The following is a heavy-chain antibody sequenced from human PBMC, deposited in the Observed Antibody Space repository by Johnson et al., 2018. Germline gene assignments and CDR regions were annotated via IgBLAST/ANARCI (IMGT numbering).Heavy chain of an antibody. J-gene: IGHJ4*02. Sequence: QVQLVESGGGVVQPGRSLRLSCAASGFTFSSYGMHWVRQAPGKGLEWVSIIYSGGTTYYADSVRGRFTISRDKSRNTVYLQMNSLRAEDTAVYYCARGGYCSGGSCYSVDYWGQGTLVTVSS. CDR3: ARGGYCSGGSCYSVDY. D-gene: IGHD2-15*01. CDR2: IYSGGTT. CDR1: GFTFSSYG. V-gene: IGHV3-NL1*01.